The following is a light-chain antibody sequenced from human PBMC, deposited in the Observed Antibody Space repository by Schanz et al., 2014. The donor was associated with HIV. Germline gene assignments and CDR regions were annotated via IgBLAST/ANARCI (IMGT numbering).Light chain of an antibody. CDR1: SSDVGASNY. CDR2: DVT. J-gene: IGLJ2*01. CDR3: STFSGNATL. Sequence: QSALTQPASVSGSPGQSITISCTGSSSDVGASNYVSWYQQHPGEAPKLLIYDVTYRPSGISNRFSGSKSGNTASLTISGLQADDEGDYYCSTFSGNATLFGGGTKVTVL. V-gene: IGLV2-14*03.